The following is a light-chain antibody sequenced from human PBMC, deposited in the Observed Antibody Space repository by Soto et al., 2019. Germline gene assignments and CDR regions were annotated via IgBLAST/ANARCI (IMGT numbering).Light chain of an antibody. Sequence: EIVMTQSPATLSLSPGERATLSCWASQSVSSNLAWYQQKPGQAPRLLIYDVSTRATGIPTRFSGSGSGTEFTLTISSLQSEDFAAYYCQQYNNWPLTFGGGTKVEIK. CDR2: DVS. J-gene: IGKJ4*01. CDR3: QQYNNWPLT. V-gene: IGKV3D-15*01. CDR1: QSVSSN.